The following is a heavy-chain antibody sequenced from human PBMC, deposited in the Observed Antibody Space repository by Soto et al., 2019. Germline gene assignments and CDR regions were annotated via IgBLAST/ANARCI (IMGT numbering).Heavy chain of an antibody. J-gene: IGHJ6*02. D-gene: IGHD3-16*01. Sequence: PGGSLRLSCAASGFPFSSYSMNWVRQAPGKGLEWVSYISSSSSSTIYYAESVKGRFTISRDNAKNSLYLQMNSLRAEDTAVYYCARDRELWEPYYYYGMDVWGQGTTVTVSS. CDR3: ARDRELWEPYYYYGMDV. CDR2: ISSSSSSTI. CDR1: GFPFSSYS. V-gene: IGHV3-48*01.